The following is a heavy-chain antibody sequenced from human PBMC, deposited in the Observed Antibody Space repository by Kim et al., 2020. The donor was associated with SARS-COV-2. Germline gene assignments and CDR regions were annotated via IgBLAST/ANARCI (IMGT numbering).Heavy chain of an antibody. CDR2: INAGNANI. Sequence: ASVKVSCKASGYIFTDYAIQWVRQAPGQGLEWMGWINAGNANIKYSQNFQGRATLTWDTSANTAYMELSSLRSEDTAVYFCARDLPHTGFDFWGQGTLVTVSS. J-gene: IGHJ4*02. V-gene: IGHV1-3*01. CDR1: GYIFTDYA. D-gene: IGHD2-8*02. CDR3: ARDLPHTGFDF.